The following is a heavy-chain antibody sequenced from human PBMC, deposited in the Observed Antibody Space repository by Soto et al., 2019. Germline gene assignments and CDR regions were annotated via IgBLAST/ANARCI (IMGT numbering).Heavy chain of an antibody. D-gene: IGHD3-22*01. CDR1: GYSFTDYY. CDR3: GSSNDSTGGLDP. Sequence: EVQLGRCGAEVKKTGATVKIYCKFSGYSFTDYYIYWVRQVPGKGLEWMGFVDPEDAKTKYAEKFQGRVTITADTSRETAYVERISLTSADTAVYDCGSSNDSTGGLDPWGQGTLVTVST. J-gene: IGHJ5*02. CDR2: VDPEDAKT. V-gene: IGHV1-69-2*01.